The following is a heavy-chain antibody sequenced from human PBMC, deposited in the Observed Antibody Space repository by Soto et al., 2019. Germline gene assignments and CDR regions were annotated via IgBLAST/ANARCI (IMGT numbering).Heavy chain of an antibody. D-gene: IGHD3-3*01. CDR1: GYTFTNYD. CDR3: ASAPPSLNFFSVDVFDL. V-gene: IGHV1-8*01. J-gene: IGHJ3*01. Sequence: QVQLVQSGAEVKKPGASVKVSCKASGYTFTNYDVNWFRQATGQGLEWVGWMNPNSGGTGFAPKFQGRVTLTRDTSIITAYRDLGSLRSAYRAVFFWASAPPSLNFFSVDVFDLGGKGKMVPFSS. CDR2: MNPNSGGT.